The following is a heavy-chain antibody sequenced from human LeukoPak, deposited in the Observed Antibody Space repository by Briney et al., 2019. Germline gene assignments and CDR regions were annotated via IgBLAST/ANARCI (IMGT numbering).Heavy chain of an antibody. Sequence: SETLSLTCTVSGGSISSGSYYWVWIRQPPGKGLEWIGTIYYSGTTYYKASLKSRVTISVDTSKNQFSLRLSSVTAADTAVYYCAREVDAAAAYNWFDPWGQGTLVTVSS. D-gene: IGHD2-2*01. CDR3: AREVDAAAAYNWFDP. CDR1: GGSISSGSYY. J-gene: IGHJ5*02. CDR2: IYYSGTT. V-gene: IGHV4-39*07.